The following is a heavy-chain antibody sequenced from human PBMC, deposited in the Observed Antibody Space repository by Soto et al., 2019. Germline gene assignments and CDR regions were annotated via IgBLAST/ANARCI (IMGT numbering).Heavy chain of an antibody. V-gene: IGHV1-69*02. CDR2: IIPILGIA. J-gene: IGHJ4*02. Sequence: QVQLVQSGAEVKKPGSSVKVSCKASGGTFSSYTISWVRQAPGQRLEWMGRIIPILGIANYAQKFQGRVTITADKSTSTAYMELSSLRSEDTAVYYCASLLVRVTANSIDYWGQGTLVTVSS. CDR3: ASLLVRVTANSIDY. CDR1: GGTFSSYT. D-gene: IGHD2-21*02.